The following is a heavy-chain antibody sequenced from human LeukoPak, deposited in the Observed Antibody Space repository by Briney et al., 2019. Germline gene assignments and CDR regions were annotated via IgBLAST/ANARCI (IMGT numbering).Heavy chain of an antibody. CDR3: ARSQSCSGGSCYPDY. V-gene: IGHV1-2*02. D-gene: IGHD2-15*01. Sequence: ASVKVSCKASGYTFTGYYMHWVRQAPGQGLEWMGWINPNSGGTNYAQKFQGRVTMTRDTSISTAYMELSRLRSDDTAVYYCARSQSCSGGSCYPDYWGQGTLVTVSS. CDR2: INPNSGGT. J-gene: IGHJ4*02. CDR1: GYTFTGYY.